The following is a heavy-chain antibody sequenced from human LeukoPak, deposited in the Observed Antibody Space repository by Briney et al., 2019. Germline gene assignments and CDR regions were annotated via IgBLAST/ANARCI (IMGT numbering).Heavy chain of an antibody. CDR1: GGSFSGYY. V-gene: IGHV4-34*01. Sequence: SETLSLTCAVYGGSFSGYYWSWIRQPPGKGLEWIGEINHSGSTNYNPSLKSRVTISVDTSKNQFSLKLSSVTAADTAVYYCAREEVVPAAGTGGGYYYYGMDVWGQGTTVTVSS. CDR2: INHSGST. J-gene: IGHJ6*02. D-gene: IGHD2-2*01. CDR3: AREEVVPAAGTGGGYYYYGMDV.